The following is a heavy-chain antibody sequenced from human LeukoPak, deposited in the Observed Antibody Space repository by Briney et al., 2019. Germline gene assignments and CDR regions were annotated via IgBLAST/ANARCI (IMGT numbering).Heavy chain of an antibody. D-gene: IGHD5-12*01. CDR2: IIPIFGTA. V-gene: IGHV1-69*06. J-gene: IGHJ4*02. Sequence: VASVKVSCKASGGTFSSYAISWVRQAPGQGLEWMGGIIPIFGTANYAQKFQGRVTITADKSTSTAYMELSSLRSEDTAVYYCAGDVDIVATIMAYWGQGTLVTVSS. CDR3: AGDVDIVATIMAY. CDR1: GGTFSSYA.